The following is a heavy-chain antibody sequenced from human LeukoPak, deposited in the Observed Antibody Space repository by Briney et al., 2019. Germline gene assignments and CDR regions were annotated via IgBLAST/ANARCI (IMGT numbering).Heavy chain of an antibody. V-gene: IGHV3-21*01. CDR2: ISSSSSYI. D-gene: IGHD3-10*01. CDR3: ARARHGILWFGELFSAQMDV. J-gene: IGHJ6*02. CDR1: GFTFSSYS. Sequence: GGSLRLSCAASGFTFSSYSMNWVRQAPGKGLEWVSSISSSSSYIYYADSVKGRFTISRDNAKNSLYLQMNSLRAEDTAVYYCARARHGILWFGELFSAQMDVWGQGTTVTVSS.